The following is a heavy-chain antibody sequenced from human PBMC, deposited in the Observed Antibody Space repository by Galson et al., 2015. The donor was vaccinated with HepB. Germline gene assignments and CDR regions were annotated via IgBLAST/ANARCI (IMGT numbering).Heavy chain of an antibody. CDR2: VLHSGST. Sequence: ETLSLTCAVYGGSLSGYSWNWIRPSPGKGLQWIGEVLHSGSTNYSASLKSRVVISVDTSKKQFSLSLHSVTAADTAVYYCARGGGHCDSANCHPFDCWGQGTLVSVSS. CDR3: ARGGGHCDSANCHPFDC. J-gene: IGHJ4*02. V-gene: IGHV4-34*01. D-gene: IGHD2-15*01. CDR1: GGSLSGYS.